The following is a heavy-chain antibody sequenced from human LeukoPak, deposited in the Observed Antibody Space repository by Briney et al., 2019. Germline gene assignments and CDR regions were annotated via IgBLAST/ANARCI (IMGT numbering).Heavy chain of an antibody. CDR2: IGGDGGST. D-gene: IGHD3-3*01. J-gene: IGHJ4*02. V-gene: IGHV3-43*02. CDR3: ARREVLSGFYPFDY. Sequence: GGSLRLSCAASGFTFDDYAMHWVRQAPGKGLEWVSLIGGDGGSTYYADSVKGRFTISRDNSKNSLFLQMKSLRTDDTALYYCARREVLSGFYPFDYWGQGTLVTVSS. CDR1: GFTFDDYA.